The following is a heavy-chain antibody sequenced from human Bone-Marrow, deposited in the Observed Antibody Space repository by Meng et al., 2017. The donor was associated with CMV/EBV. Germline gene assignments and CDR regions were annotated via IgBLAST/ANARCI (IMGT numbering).Heavy chain of an antibody. CDR1: GYTFASYD. J-gene: IGHJ4*02. CDR2: LSPYTGDT. CDR3: ASTYCSTTSRYQGAGGY. V-gene: IGHV1-8*01. D-gene: IGHD2-2*01. Sequence: ASVKVSCKASGYTFASYDINWVRQAPGQGLEWMGWLSPYTGDTGYAQKFQGRVTLTKNISISTAYMELSSLRSEDTAVYICASTYCSTTSRYQGAGGYWGQGTLVTVSS.